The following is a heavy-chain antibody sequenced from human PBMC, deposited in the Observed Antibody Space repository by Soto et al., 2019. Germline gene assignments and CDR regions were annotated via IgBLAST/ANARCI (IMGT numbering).Heavy chain of an antibody. Sequence: PSETLSLTCAVSGGSISSSNWWSWVRQPPGKGLEWIGEIYHSGSTNYNPSLESRVTISVDNSKNQLSLKLSSLTAAYTAVYYCARGGSGSHYYYYYYGRDVGGQGTTVTVPS. J-gene: IGHJ6*02. D-gene: IGHD3-10*01. CDR2: IYHSGST. CDR1: GGSISSSNW. CDR3: ARGGSGSHYYYYYYGRDV. V-gene: IGHV4-4*02.